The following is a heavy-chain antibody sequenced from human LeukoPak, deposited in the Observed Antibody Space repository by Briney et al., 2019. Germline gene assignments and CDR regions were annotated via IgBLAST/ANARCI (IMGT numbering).Heavy chain of an antibody. D-gene: IGHD1-1*01. CDR3: AKDLKLAAPSS. J-gene: IGHJ4*02. CDR1: GFTVGSNF. Sequence: GGSLRLSCAASGFTVGSNFMIWVRQAPGKGLEWVSILYSGGSTYYADSVKGRFIISGDDSQNTLHLQMNSLRAEDTAVYYCAKDLKLAAPSSWGQGTLVTVSS. CDR2: LYSGGST. V-gene: IGHV3-66*01.